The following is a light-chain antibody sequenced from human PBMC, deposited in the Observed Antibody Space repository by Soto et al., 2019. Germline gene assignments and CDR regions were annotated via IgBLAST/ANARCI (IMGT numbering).Light chain of an antibody. CDR1: QSVGSY. CDR3: QQRSNGLT. V-gene: IGKV3-11*01. Sequence: EIVLTQSPATLSLSPGERATLSCRASQSVGSYLAWYQQKPGQAPRLLNYDASNRATGIPARFSGSGSGTDFILIISGLEPEDSAVYYCQQRSNGLTFGGGTKVDIK. CDR2: DAS. J-gene: IGKJ4*01.